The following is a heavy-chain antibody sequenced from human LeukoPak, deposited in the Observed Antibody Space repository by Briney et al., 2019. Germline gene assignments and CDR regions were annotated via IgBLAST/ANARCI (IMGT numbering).Heavy chain of an antibody. CDR2: IKEDGSER. J-gene: IGHJ5*02. D-gene: IGHD3-3*01. Sequence: GGSLRLSCEGSAFIFSGHWMNWVRQTPGKGLEWVASIKEDGSERQYVDSVKGRFSISRDNTKGSLFLQLNSLRAEDTAVYYCATAGSRHYDFWSGFGTQRDWFDPWGQGTLVTVSS. CDR3: ATAGSRHYDFWSGFGTQRDWFDP. CDR1: AFIFSGHW. V-gene: IGHV3-7*03.